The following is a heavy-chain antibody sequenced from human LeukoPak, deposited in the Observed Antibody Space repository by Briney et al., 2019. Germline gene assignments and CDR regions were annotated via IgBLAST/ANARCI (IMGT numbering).Heavy chain of an antibody. CDR1: GYTFASYG. V-gene: IGHV1-18*01. D-gene: IGHD5-18*01. CDR3: ARATLRGYSYGFDY. J-gene: IGHJ4*02. CDR2: ISAYNGNT. Sequence: GASVKVSCKASGYTFASYGISWVRQAPRQGLEWMGWISAYNGNTNYAQKLQGRVTMTTDTSTSTAYMELRSLRSDDTAVYYCARATLRGYSYGFDYWGQGTLVTVSS.